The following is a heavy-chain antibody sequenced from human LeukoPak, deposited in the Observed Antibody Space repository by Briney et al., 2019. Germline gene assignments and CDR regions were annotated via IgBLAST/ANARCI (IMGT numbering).Heavy chain of an antibody. CDR1: GFTFSNYA. CDR3: ARGSYSYGPRGLGGYYGMDV. D-gene: IGHD5-18*01. CDR2: ITYDGGNK. Sequence: GGSLRLSCAASGFTFSNYAISWVRQAPGKGLEWVAFITYDGGNKDYADSVKGRYTVSRDNSKNTLYLQMNSLRVEDTAVYYCARGSYSYGPRGLGGYYGMDVWGQGTTVTVSS. V-gene: IGHV3-30-3*01. J-gene: IGHJ6*02.